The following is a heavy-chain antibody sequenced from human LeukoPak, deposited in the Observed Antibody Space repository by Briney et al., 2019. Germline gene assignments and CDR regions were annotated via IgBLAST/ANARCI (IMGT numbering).Heavy chain of an antibody. CDR3: ARDSTVVSNHYYYYGMDV. CDR2: ISAYNGNT. V-gene: IGHV1-18*01. Sequence: ASVKVSCKASGYTFTSYGISWVRQAPGQGLEWMGWISAYNGNTNYAQKLQGRVTMTTDTSTSTAYMELRSLRSDDTAVYYRARDSTVVSNHYYYYGMDVWGQGTTVTVSS. CDR1: GYTFTSYG. J-gene: IGHJ6*02. D-gene: IGHD4-23*01.